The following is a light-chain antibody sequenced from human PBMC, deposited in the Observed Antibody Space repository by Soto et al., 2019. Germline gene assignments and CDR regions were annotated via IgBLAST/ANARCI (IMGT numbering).Light chain of an antibody. J-gene: IGKJ1*01. CDR3: QQTYSAPPL. CDR1: QGISSA. Sequence: AIQLTQSPSSLSASVGDRVTITCRASQGISSALAWYQQKPGKAPKLLIYDASSLESGVPSRFSGSESGTDFTLTISSLQPEDFATYYCQQTYSAPPLFGQGTKVDIK. CDR2: DAS. V-gene: IGKV1-13*02.